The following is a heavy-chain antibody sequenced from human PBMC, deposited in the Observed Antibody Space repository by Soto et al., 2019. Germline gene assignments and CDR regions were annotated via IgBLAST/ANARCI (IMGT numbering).Heavy chain of an antibody. Sequence: SETLSLTCSVSGGSISSNNYYWGWIRQSPGKGLEWIGSIYYSGSIYNNPSLKSRVTMSIDTSRQQFSLKLSSVTAADTAVYYCAKGEALLWFGESDYFDYWGQGTLVTVSS. CDR2: IYYSGSI. CDR1: GGSISSNNYY. V-gene: IGHV4-39*01. J-gene: IGHJ4*02. D-gene: IGHD3-10*01. CDR3: AKGEALLWFGESDYFDY.